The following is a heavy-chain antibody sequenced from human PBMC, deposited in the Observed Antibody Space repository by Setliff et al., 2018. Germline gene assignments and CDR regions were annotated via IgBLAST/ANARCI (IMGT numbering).Heavy chain of an antibody. D-gene: IGHD2-15*01. V-gene: IGHV1-18*01. CDR3: AISTLSICSGGTCPNAFDV. Sequence: ASVKVSCKASGYTFTYFGLSWVRQAPGQGLEWMGWISPYNGQTTYAQRFQGRITMTTDTSTDTAYMELRSLRSDDTAVYYCAISTLSICSGGTCPNAFDVWGQGTMVTVSS. J-gene: IGHJ3*01. CDR2: ISPYNGQT. CDR1: GYTFTYFG.